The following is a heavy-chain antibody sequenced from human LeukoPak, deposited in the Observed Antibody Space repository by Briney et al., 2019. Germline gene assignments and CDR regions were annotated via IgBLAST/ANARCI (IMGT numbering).Heavy chain of an antibody. D-gene: IGHD2-2*01. V-gene: IGHV3-7*01. CDR1: GFTFSDYY. Sequence: PGGSLRLSCAASGFTFSDYYMSWVRQAPGKGLEWVANIKQDGSEKYYVDSVKGRFTISRDNAKNSLYLQMNSLRAEDTAVYYCARDTIVVVPAANGAYYYYGMDVWGQGTTVTASS. CDR2: IKQDGSEK. J-gene: IGHJ6*02. CDR3: ARDTIVVVPAANGAYYYYGMDV.